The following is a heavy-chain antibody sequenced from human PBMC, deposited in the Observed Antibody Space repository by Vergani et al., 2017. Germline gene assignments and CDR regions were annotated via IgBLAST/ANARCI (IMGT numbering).Heavy chain of an antibody. CDR3: ARGVIIASYYMDV. CDR2: INAGNGNT. Sequence: QVQLVQSGAEVKKPGASVKVSCKASGYTFTSFAIHWVRQAPGQRLEWMGWINAGNGNTKYSQKFQGRVTITRDTSASTAYMELRSLRSEDTAVYYCARGVIIASYYMDVWGKGTTVTVSS. J-gene: IGHJ6*03. D-gene: IGHD3-10*01. V-gene: IGHV1-3*01. CDR1: GYTFTSFA.